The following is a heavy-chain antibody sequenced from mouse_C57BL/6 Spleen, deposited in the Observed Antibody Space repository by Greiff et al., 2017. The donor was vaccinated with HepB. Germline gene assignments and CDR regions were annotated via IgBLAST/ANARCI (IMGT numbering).Heavy chain of an antibody. CDR3: ARTYDYDPYFDY. Sequence: VQLKESGPELVKPGASVKISCKASGYSFTGYYMHWVKQSSEKSLEWIGEINPSTGGTSYNQKFKGKATLTVDKSSSTAYMQLKSLTSEDSAVYYCARTYDYDPYFDYWGQGTTLTVSS. V-gene: IGHV1-43*01. CDR2: INPSTGGT. CDR1: GYSFTGYY. J-gene: IGHJ2*01. D-gene: IGHD2-4*01.